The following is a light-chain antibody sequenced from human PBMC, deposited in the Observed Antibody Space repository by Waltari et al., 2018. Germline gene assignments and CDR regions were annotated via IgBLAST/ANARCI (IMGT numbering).Light chain of an antibody. V-gene: IGKV3-15*01. CDR3: QHYNNWPHWT. Sequence: EIVMTQSPATMSVSPGERATLSCRASQSVSSNLAWYQQKRGQAPRLLIHGASTRAAGIPARFSGSGSGTEFTLTISSLQSEDFAVYYCQHYNNWPHWTFGQGTKVEIK. CDR2: GAS. CDR1: QSVSSN. J-gene: IGKJ1*01.